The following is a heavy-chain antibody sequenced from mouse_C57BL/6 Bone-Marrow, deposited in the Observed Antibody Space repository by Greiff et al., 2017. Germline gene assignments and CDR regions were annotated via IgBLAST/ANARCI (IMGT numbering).Heavy chain of an antibody. Sequence: QVQLQQPGAELVKPGASVKMSCKASGYTFTSYWITWVKQRPGQGLEWIGDIYPGSGSTNYNEKFKSKATLTVDTSSSTAYMQLSSLTSEDSAVYYCARSPYYYGSSHYAMDYWGQGTSVTVSS. D-gene: IGHD1-1*01. J-gene: IGHJ4*01. V-gene: IGHV1-55*01. CDR1: GYTFTSYW. CDR2: IYPGSGST. CDR3: ARSPYYYGSSHYAMDY.